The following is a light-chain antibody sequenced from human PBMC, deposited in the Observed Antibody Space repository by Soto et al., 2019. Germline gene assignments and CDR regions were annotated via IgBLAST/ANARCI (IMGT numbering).Light chain of an antibody. CDR2: GSS. CDR1: QSVSGSY. Sequence: EIVLTQSPGTLALSPGERATLSCRASQSVSGSYLAWYQQKPGQSPRLLIYGSSDRATGIPDRFSGSGSGTDFTLTIIRVEPEDFAVYYCQQYGSSPPYTFGQGTKLEI. V-gene: IGKV3-20*01. CDR3: QQYGSSPPYT. J-gene: IGKJ2*01.